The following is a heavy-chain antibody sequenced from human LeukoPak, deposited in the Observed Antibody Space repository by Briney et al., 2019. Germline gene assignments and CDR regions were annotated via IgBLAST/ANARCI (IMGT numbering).Heavy chain of an antibody. CDR3: AREVEVVQTATGSYYYYFMDV. J-gene: IGHJ6*03. D-gene: IGHD2-2*01. V-gene: IGHV3-74*01. Sequence: GGSLRLSCAASGFTSSNHWMHWVRQAPGKELLWVSRIKPDGRRADYAGSVKGRFTISRDNAKNTLYLQMNNLSADDTALSYCAREVEVVQTATGSYYYYFMDVWGKGTTVTVSS. CDR1: GFTSSNHW. CDR2: IKPDGRRA.